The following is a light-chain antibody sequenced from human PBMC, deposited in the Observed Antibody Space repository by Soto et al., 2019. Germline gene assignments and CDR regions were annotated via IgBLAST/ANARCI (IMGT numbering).Light chain of an antibody. J-gene: IGLJ1*01. Sequence: QSALTQPASVSGSPGQSITISCTGTSSDVGAYKTVSWYQQHPGKAPKFMIYEVSNRPSGVPNRFSGSRSGNTASLTISGLQAEDEADYFCSSNTIKGTVFGTGTKVTVL. V-gene: IGLV2-14*01. CDR3: SSNTIKGTV. CDR2: EVS. CDR1: SSDVGAYKT.